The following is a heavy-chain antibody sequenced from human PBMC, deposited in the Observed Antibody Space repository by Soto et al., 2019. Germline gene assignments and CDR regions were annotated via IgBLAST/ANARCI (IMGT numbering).Heavy chain of an antibody. D-gene: IGHD6-13*01. CDR2: INHSGST. Sequence: SETLSLTCAVYGGSFSGYYWSWIRQPPGKGLEWIGEINHSGSTNYNPSLKSRVTISVDTSKNQFSLKLSSVTAADTAVYYCARGRVSYSSSWRVYYYYGMDVWGQGTTVTVSS. V-gene: IGHV4-34*01. CDR3: ARGRVSYSSSWRVYYYYGMDV. CDR1: GGSFSGYY. J-gene: IGHJ6*02.